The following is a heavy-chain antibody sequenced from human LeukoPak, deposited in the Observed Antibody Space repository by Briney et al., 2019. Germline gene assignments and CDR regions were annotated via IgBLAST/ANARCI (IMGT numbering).Heavy chain of an antibody. CDR2: ISGGRGST. D-gene: IGHD6-19*01. Sequence: GRSLRLSCAASGFTFSSYAMSWVRQAPGKGLEWVSAISGGRGSTYYADSVTGRFTISRDNSKNTLYLQMNSLRAEDTAVYYCANWDGPYNSGWYDYWGQGTLVTVSS. V-gene: IGHV3-23*01. CDR3: ANWDGPYNSGWYDY. CDR1: GFTFSSYA. J-gene: IGHJ4*02.